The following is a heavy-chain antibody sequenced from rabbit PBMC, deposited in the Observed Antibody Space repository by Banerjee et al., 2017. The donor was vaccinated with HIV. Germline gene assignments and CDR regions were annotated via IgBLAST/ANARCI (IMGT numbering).Heavy chain of an antibody. V-gene: IGHV1S47*01. J-gene: IGHJ4*01. CDR2: IYPDYGST. CDR1: GIDFSSYG. Sequence: QQQLEESGGGLVTLGGSLTLTCKASGIDFSSYGISWVRQVPGKGLEWIAYIYPDYGSTNYASWVTGRYTISLDNAQNTVFLQMTSLTDADTATYFCARDLAGVIGWNFGLWGPGTLVTVS. CDR3: ARDLAGVIGWNFGL. D-gene: IGHD4-1*01.